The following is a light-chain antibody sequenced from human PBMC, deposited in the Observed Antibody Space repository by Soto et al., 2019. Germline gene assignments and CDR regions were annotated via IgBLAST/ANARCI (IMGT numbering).Light chain of an antibody. V-gene: IGKV3-11*01. CDR3: QQRMTWPPIT. J-gene: IGKJ5*01. CDR2: DAS. Sequence: EVVLTQSPATLSLSPGERATLSCRASQSVRTYVSWFQQKPGQAPRLLIYDASNRATGIPARFSGSGSGTDFTLTISSLEPEDFAVYYSQQRMTWPPITFGQGTRLEIK. CDR1: QSVRTY.